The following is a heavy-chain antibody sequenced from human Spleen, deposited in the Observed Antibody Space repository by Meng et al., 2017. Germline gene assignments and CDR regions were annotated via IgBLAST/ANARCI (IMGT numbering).Heavy chain of an antibody. CDR1: GGSFSNYY. CDR3: ARGPTTMAHDFDY. D-gene: IGHD4-11*01. J-gene: IGHJ4*02. V-gene: IGHV4-34*01. Sequence: VQLQHWGAGLLKPSEPLSLTCVVSGGSFSNYYWSWIRQPPGKGLEWIGEINHSGSTNYNPSLESRATISVDTSQNNLSLKLSSVTAADSAVYYCARGPTTMAHDFDYWGQGTLVTVSS. CDR2: INHSGST.